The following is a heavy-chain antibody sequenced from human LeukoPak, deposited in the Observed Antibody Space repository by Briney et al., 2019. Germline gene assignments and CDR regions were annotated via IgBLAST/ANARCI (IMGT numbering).Heavy chain of an antibody. CDR1: GGSISSSSYY. D-gene: IGHD5-24*01. CDR2: IYYSGST. CDR3: ARDPPRDGYNSGY. V-gene: IGHV4-39*07. Sequence: PSETLSLTCTVSGGSISSSSYYWGWIRQPPGKGLEWIGSIYYSGSTYYNPSLKSRVTISVDTSKNQFSLKLSSVTAADTAVYYCARDPPRDGYNSGYWGQGTLVTVSS. J-gene: IGHJ4*02.